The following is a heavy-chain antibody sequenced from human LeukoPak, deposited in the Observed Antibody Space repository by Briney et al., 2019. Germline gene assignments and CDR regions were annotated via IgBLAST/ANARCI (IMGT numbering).Heavy chain of an antibody. V-gene: IGHV1-2*02. CDR1: GYTFSGYY. J-gene: IGHJ4*02. CDR3: ARAGYYDSSGYYHPFDY. Sequence: ASVKVSCKASGYTFSGYYIHWVRQAPGQGLEWMGWVNPNSSGTNYGQNFQGRATMTRDTSISTAYMELRGLTPDDTAVYYCARAGYYDSSGYYHPFDYWGQGIVVTVSS. D-gene: IGHD3-22*01. CDR2: VNPNSSGT.